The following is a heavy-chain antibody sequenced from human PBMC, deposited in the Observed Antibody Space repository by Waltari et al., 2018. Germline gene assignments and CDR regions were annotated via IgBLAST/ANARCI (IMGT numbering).Heavy chain of an antibody. CDR3: AKVYGSGWSPGEY. CDR2: VSSSGSIT. D-gene: IGHD6-19*01. CDR1: GFTFNNYV. J-gene: IGHJ4*02. Sequence: EVQLLESGGGLVQPGGSLRLSCAASGFTFNNYVMTWVRQAPGKGLGGVSGVSSSGSITYYADSVKGRFTISRDNSKNTLSLQMNSLRVDDTAVYYCAKVYGSGWSPGEYWGLGTLVTVSS. V-gene: IGHV3-23*01.